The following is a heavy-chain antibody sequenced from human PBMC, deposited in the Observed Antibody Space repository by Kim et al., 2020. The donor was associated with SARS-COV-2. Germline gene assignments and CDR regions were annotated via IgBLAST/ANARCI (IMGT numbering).Heavy chain of an antibody. J-gene: IGHJ4*02. V-gene: IGHV3-15*01. CDR3: TTDQLIAVAGTGY. Sequence: YAAPVTGRFTISRDDSKNTLYLQMNSLKTEDTAVYYCTTDQLIAVAGTGYWGQGTLVTVSS. D-gene: IGHD6-19*01.